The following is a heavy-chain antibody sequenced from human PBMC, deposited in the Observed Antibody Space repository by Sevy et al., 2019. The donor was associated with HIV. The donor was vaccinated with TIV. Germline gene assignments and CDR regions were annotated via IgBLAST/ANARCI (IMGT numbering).Heavy chain of an antibody. CDR2: IYTSGST. CDR1: GGSISSGSYY. D-gene: IGHD6-13*01. V-gene: IGHV4-61*02. J-gene: IGHJ5*02. Sequence: SETLSLTCTVSGGSISSGSYYWSWIRQPAGKGLEWIGRIYTSGSTNYNPSLKSRVTISVDTSKNQFSLKLSSVTATDTAVYYCAREGSSWAGWFDPWGQGTLVTVSS. CDR3: AREGSSWAGWFDP.